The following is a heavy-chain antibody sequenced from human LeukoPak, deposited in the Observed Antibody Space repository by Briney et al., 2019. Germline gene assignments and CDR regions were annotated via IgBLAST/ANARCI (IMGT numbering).Heavy chain of an antibody. J-gene: IGHJ3*01. CDR2: INHSGST. V-gene: IGHV4-34*01. D-gene: IGHD2-2*03. CDR1: GGSFSGYY. CDR3: ARIWMHAFDV. Sequence: SETLSLTCAVYGGSFSGYYWSWIRQPPGKGLEWIGEINHSGSTNYNPSLKSRATISVDTSKNQFSLKLSSVTAAATAVYYCARIWMHAFDVWGQGTMVTVSS.